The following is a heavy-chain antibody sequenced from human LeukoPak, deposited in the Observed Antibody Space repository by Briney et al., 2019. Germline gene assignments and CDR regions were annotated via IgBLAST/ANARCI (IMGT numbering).Heavy chain of an antibody. D-gene: IGHD6-19*01. J-gene: IGHJ4*02. Sequence: PSQTLSLTCTVSGGSISSGSYYWSWIRQPAGKGLEWIGRIYTSGSTNYNPSLKSRVTMSVDTSKNQFSLKLSSVTAADTAVYYCASGSGWYWGQGTLVTVSS. CDR2: IYTSGST. CDR3: ASGSGWY. CDR1: GGSISSGSYY. V-gene: IGHV4-61*02.